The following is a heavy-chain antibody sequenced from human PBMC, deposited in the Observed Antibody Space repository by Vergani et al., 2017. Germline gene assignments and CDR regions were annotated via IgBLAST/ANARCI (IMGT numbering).Heavy chain of an antibody. CDR3: ARSPSLGTYYYGSGSYLDY. CDR1: GYSFTSYW. CDR2: IYPGDSDT. J-gene: IGHJ4*02. D-gene: IGHD3-10*01. Sequence: EVQLVQSGAEVKKPGESLKISCKGSGYSFTSYWIGWVRQMPGKGLELMGIIYPGDSDTRYSPSFQGQVTISADKSISTAYLQWSSLKASDTAMYYCARSPSLGTYYYGSGSYLDYWGQGTLVTVSS. V-gene: IGHV5-51*01.